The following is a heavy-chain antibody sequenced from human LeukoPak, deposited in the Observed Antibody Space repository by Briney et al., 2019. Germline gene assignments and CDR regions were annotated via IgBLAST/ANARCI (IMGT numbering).Heavy chain of an antibody. CDR1: GFTLSSYG. CDR3: AKERPTRRYCSGGSCYSRYFDY. D-gene: IGHD2-15*01. V-gene: IGHV3-23*01. CDR2: ISGSVGST. J-gene: IGHJ4*02. Sequence: GGTLRLSCAASGFTLSSYGMSWVRQAPGKGLEWVSAISGSVGSTFYADSVKGRFTISRDNSKNTLYLQMNSLRAEDTAVYYCAKERPTRRYCSGGSCYSRYFDYWGQGTLVTVSS.